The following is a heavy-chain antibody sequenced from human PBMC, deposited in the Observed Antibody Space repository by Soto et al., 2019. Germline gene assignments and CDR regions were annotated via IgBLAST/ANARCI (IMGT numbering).Heavy chain of an antibody. Sequence: SLRLSCAASGFTFSSYGMHWVRQAPGKGLEWVAVISYDGSNKYYADSVKGRFTISRDNSKNTLYLQMNSLRAEDTAVYYCAKAARRWIAFDIWGQGTMVTVS. CDR3: AKAARRWIAFDI. CDR1: GFTFSSYG. J-gene: IGHJ3*02. CDR2: ISYDGSNK. D-gene: IGHD4-17*01. V-gene: IGHV3-30*18.